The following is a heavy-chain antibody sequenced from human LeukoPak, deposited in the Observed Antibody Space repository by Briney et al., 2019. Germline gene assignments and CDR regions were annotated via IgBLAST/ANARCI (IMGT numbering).Heavy chain of an antibody. CDR1: GYSISSGYY. D-gene: IGHD3-10*01. J-gene: IGHJ3*02. CDR3: ARDLLWFGELSETAFDI. Sequence: SETLSLTCTVSGYSISSGYYWGWIRQPPGKGLEWIGSIYHSGSTYYNPSLKSRVTISVDTSKNQFSLKLSSVTAADTAVYYCARDLLWFGELSETAFDIWGQGTMVTVSS. V-gene: IGHV4-38-2*02. CDR2: IYHSGST.